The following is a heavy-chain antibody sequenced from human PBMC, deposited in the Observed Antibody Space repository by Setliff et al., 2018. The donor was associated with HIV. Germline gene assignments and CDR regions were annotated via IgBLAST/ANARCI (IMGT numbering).Heavy chain of an antibody. Sequence: ASVKVSCKASGGTFSNYGMGWARQAPGQGLEWMGGIIPISGTANYAQKFQGRVTITTDESTSTAYMELSGLRSEDTAVYYCARDFGGYCSSMSCPGLFDPWGQGTLVTVSS. CDR3: ARDFGGYCSSMSCPGLFDP. CDR1: GGTFSNYG. V-gene: IGHV1-69*05. D-gene: IGHD2-2*01. CDR2: IIPISGTA. J-gene: IGHJ5*02.